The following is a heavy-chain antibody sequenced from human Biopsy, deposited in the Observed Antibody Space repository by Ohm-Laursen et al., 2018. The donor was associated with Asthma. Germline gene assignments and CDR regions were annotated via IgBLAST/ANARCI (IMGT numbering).Heavy chain of an antibody. CDR2: HDHEEGGT. Sequence: SVNVSCKISGYTLTDLSIHWVRQAPGQGLEWMGGHDHEEGGTANARRFQGRVTMTEDTSTDTVYMELSGLRFDDTGIYYCARPSPNRDILYYYYHMDVWGQGTTVIVSS. D-gene: IGHD3-3*02. CDR3: ARPSPNRDILYYYYHMDV. CDR1: GYTLTDLS. V-gene: IGHV1-24*01. J-gene: IGHJ6*02.